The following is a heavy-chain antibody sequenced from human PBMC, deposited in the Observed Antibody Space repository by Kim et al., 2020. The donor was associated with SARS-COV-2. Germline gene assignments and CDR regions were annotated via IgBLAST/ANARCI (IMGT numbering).Heavy chain of an antibody. Sequence: YNPAVKSRVTISLDTSQDQFSLELTSVVDADTAVYYCARVEQWLRHWYFGLWGRGALVTVSS. D-gene: IGHD6-19*01. CDR3: ARVEQWLRHWYFGL. V-gene: IGHV4-31*02. J-gene: IGHJ2*01.